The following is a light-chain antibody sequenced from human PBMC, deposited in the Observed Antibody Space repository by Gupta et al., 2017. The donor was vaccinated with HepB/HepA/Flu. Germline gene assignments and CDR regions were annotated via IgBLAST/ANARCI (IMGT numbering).Light chain of an antibody. J-gene: IGLJ2*01. V-gene: IGLV1-40*01. CDR3: PSYDSSLSGVV. Sequence: SGLTQPRSLPVAAGATVTIICTGSSSDTGAGYDVHWYQQLPGTAPKLLIYGNSNRPSGVPDRFSGSKSGTSASLAITGLQAEDEADYYCPSYDSSLSGVVFGGGTKLTVL. CDR1: SSDTGAGYD. CDR2: GNS.